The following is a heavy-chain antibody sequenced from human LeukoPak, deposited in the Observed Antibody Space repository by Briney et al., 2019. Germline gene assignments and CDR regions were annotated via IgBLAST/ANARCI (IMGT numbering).Heavy chain of an antibody. Sequence: ASVKVSCKASGYTFNDYHMHWVRRAPGQAFEWMGWINPHSGDTKFAQKFHGRVTMTRDTSISTAYMELSSLKSDDTATYYCARSGGHSFGLMDSWGQGTLVTVSS. CDR1: GYTFNDYH. V-gene: IGHV1-2*02. J-gene: IGHJ4*02. D-gene: IGHD5-18*01. CDR3: ARSGGHSFGLMDS. CDR2: INPHSGDT.